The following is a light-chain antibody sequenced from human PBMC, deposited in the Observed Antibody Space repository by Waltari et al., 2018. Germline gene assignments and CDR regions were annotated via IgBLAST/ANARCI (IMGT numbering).Light chain of an antibody. CDR2: GKT. J-gene: IGLJ2*01. CDR1: SLRTYS. CDR3: TSQDIDGDVL. V-gene: IGLV3-19*01. Sequence: SSELTQDHAVSVALGQTDRLTCQGESLRTYSGSWCRQKPGPAPVLGIYGKTSRPSGIPDRFAATSSVSTASLTITGAQAKEEAHYYCTSQDIDGDVLFGERTKHTVL.